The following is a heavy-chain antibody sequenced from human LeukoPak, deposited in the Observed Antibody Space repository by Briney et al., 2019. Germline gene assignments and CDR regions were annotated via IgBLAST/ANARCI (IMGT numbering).Heavy chain of an antibody. CDR2: INPNSGGT. J-gene: IGHJ4*02. CDR3: ARALIVGQVAFDY. D-gene: IGHD1-26*01. Sequence: ASVKVSCKASGYTFTSYDINWVRQAPGQGLEWMGWINPNSGGTNYAQKFQGRVTMTRDTSISTAYMELRRLRSDDTAVYYCARALIVGQVAFDYWGPGTLVTVSS. V-gene: IGHV1-2*02. CDR1: GYTFTSYD.